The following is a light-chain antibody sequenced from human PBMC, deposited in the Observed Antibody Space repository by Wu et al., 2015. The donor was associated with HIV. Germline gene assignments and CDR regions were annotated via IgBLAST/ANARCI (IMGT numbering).Light chain of an antibody. J-gene: IGKJ2*01. Sequence: VMTQSPAALSMSPGERATLSCRASQSVNSNLAWYQQKPGLPPRLLIYDASTRAIGIPARFSGRGSGTDFTLTISSVQPEDVAVYYCQQYDDSWGAVMYTFGPGDQAGDQT. V-gene: IGKV3D-15*01. CDR1: QSVNSN. CDR3: QQYDDSWGAVMYT. CDR2: DAS.